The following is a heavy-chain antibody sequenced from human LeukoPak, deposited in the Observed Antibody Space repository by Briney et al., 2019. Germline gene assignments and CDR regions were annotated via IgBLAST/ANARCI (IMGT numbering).Heavy chain of an antibody. CDR3: ARGRHSYESSDYYYEGDAFDI. CDR2: IYPSGDST. J-gene: IGHJ3*02. CDR1: GDTFTSYY. Sequence: ASVKVSCKASGDTFTSYYMHWVRQAPGQGLEWMGIIYPSGDSTSSAQTFQGRVTMTRDMSTSTVYMALSSLRTEDTAVYYCARGRHSYESSDYYYEGDAFDIWGQGTMVTVSS. V-gene: IGHV1-46*01. D-gene: IGHD3-22*01.